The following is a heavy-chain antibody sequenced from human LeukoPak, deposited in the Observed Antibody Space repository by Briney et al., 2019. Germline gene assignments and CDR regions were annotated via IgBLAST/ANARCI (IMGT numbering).Heavy chain of an antibody. CDR2: IIPIFGTA. D-gene: IGHD3-16*01. V-gene: IGHV1-69*13. Sequence: GASVKVSCKASGGTFISYAISWVRQAPGQGLEWMGGIIPIFGTANYAQKFQGRVTITADESTSTAYMELSSLRSEDTAVYYCARAPGGGVNGLFIDYWGQGTLVTVSS. J-gene: IGHJ4*02. CDR1: GGTFISYA. CDR3: ARAPGGGVNGLFIDY.